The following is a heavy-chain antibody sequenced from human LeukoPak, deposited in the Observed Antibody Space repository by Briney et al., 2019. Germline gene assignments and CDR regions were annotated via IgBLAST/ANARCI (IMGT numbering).Heavy chain of an antibody. D-gene: IGHD5-12*01. J-gene: IGHJ4*02. V-gene: IGHV3-23*01. Sequence: TGGSLRLSCAGSGFPFSSYGMNWVRQAPGKGLEWVSGISPGGGPTYYADSVKGRFTISRDDSKNTLYLQMNNLRAEDTAVYYCAKDGAWLRFDDWGQGILVTVSS. CDR1: GFPFSSYG. CDR2: ISPGGGPT. CDR3: AKDGAWLRFDD.